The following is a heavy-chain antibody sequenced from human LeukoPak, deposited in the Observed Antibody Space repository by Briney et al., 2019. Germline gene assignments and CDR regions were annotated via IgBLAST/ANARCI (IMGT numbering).Heavy chain of an antibody. CDR3: ATFDSSVPDGSGTPFAY. Sequence: ASVTVSLKVSGYTFTDYFMHWVQQAPGKGLEWVGLVDLEDGETIYAEKFQGRVTITADTFTETAFMEMRSLGTEETASYYCATFDSSVPDGSGTPFAYWGQGTLVTVSS. J-gene: IGHJ4*02. D-gene: IGHD3-10*01. CDR2: VDLEDGET. V-gene: IGHV1-69-2*01. CDR1: GYTFTDYF.